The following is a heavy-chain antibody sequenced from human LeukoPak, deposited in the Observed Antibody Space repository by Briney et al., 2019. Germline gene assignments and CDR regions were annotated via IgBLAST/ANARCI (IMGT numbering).Heavy chain of an antibody. J-gene: IGHJ4*02. CDR1: CGSINNYY. Sequence: SETLSLTCTVSCGSINNYYWSWIRQPPGKGLEWIGYIYYSGSTNYNPSLKSRVTISIDTSKIQFSLKLSSVTAADTAVYYCAAAGYSSSFDYWGQGTLVTVSS. CDR2: IYYSGST. CDR3: AAAGYSSSFDY. V-gene: IGHV4-59*01. D-gene: IGHD6-13*01.